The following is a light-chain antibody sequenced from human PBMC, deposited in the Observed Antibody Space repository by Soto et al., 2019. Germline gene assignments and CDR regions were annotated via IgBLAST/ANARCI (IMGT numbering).Light chain of an antibody. CDR3: SSYAGNNNVV. Sequence: QSALTQPPSASGSPGQSVAISCTGTSSDVGGYNYVSWYQQHSGKAPKLMLYDVSERPSGVPDRFSGSKSGNTASLTVSGLQAEDEADYYCSSYAGNNNVVFGGGTKLTVL. CDR1: SSDVGGYNY. V-gene: IGLV2-8*01. CDR2: DVS. J-gene: IGLJ2*01.